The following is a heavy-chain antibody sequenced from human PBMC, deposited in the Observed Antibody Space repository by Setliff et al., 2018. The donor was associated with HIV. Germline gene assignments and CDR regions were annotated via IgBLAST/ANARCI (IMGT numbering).Heavy chain of an antibody. CDR3: ARDAPYTSSWLYYSYYYGLDV. D-gene: IGHD6-13*01. CDR1: GFTFSSHS. J-gene: IGHJ6*02. CDR2: IGAGGSYT. V-gene: IGHV3-21*01. Sequence: GGSLRLSCSASGFTFSSHSMSWVRQAPGKGLEWVSFIGAGGSYTSYAESVKGRFTISRDNANNSLYLQMNSLRAEDTALYYCARDAPYTSSWLYYSYYYGLDVWGQGTTVTVSS.